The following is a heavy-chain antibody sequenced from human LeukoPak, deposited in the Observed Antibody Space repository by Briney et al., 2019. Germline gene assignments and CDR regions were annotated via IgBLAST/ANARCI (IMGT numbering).Heavy chain of an antibody. J-gene: IGHJ4*02. Sequence: ASVKVSCTASGYTFTGYYIHWVRQAPGQGLEWMGWINPNGGGTNYAQNFQGRVTMTRDTSISTAYMELSRLRSDDTAIYYCARENNSGWYRKAAFDYWGQGTLVTVTS. V-gene: IGHV1-2*02. CDR3: ARENNSGWYRKAAFDY. CDR1: GYTFTGYY. CDR2: INPNGGGT. D-gene: IGHD6-19*01.